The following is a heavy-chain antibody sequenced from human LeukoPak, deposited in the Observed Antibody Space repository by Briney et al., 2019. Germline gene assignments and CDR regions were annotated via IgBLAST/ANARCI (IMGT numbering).Heavy chain of an antibody. J-gene: IGHJ4*02. CDR1: GFTFSNYA. Sequence: PGGSLRLSCAASGFTFSNYAMSWDRQAQGNGLEWVSAISGSGGSTYYADSVKGRFTISRDNAKNTLYLQMNSLRAEDTAVYYCARDGYNSDFGDYWGQGTLVTVSS. D-gene: IGHD5-24*01. V-gene: IGHV3-23*01. CDR3: ARDGYNSDFGDY. CDR2: ISGSGGST.